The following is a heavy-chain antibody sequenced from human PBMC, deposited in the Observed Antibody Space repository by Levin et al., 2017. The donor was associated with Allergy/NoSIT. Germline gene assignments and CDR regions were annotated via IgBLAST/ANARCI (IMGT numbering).Heavy chain of an antibody. V-gene: IGHV4-34*01. J-gene: IGHJ5*02. CDR2: INHSGST. CDR1: GGSFSGYY. CDR3: ARAPPYSSGWMNWFDP. D-gene: IGHD6-19*01. Sequence: SQTLSLTCAVYGGSFSGYYWNWIRQPPGKGLEWIGEINHSGSTNYNPSLKSRVTISVDTSKNQFSLKLSSVTAADTAVYYCARAPPYSSGWMNWFDPWGQGTLVTVSS.